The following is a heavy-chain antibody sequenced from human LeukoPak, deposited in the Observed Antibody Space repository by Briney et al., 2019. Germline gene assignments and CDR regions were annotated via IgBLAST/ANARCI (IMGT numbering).Heavy chain of an antibody. CDR1: GGTFSSYA. J-gene: IGHJ4*02. CDR3: AGPRSGYSYGKFDY. V-gene: IGHV1-69*13. CDR2: NIPIFGTA. Sequence: SVKVSCKDSGGTFSSYASSWVRQAPGQGLEWMGGNIPIFGTANYAQKFQGRVTITADESTSTAYMELSSLRSEDTAVYYCAGPRSGYSYGKFDYWGQGTLVTVSS. D-gene: IGHD5-18*01.